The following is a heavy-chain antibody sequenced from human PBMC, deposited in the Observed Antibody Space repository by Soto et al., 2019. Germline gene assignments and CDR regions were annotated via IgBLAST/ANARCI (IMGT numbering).Heavy chain of an antibody. J-gene: IGHJ5*02. CDR3: ARQIPSHFDILTGSQRNNWLDP. CDR2: IIPIFGTA. CDR1: GGTFSSYA. V-gene: IGHV1-69*13. D-gene: IGHD3-9*01. Sequence: SVKVSCKASGGTFSSYAISWVRQAPGQGLEWMGGIIPIFGTANYAQKFQGRVTITADESTSTAYMELSSLRSEDTAVYYCARQIPSHFDILTGSQRNNWLDPSDQGTLVTFSA.